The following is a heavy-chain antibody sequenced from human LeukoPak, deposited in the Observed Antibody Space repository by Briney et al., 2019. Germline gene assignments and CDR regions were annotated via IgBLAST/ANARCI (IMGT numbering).Heavy chain of an antibody. Sequence: PGGSLRLSCAASGFTFSNYSMNWVRQAPGKGLEWVSSISTSSSYIYYADSVKDRFTISRDDAKNSLYLQMNSLRAEDTAVYYCARGADDFWTGYYTCSDYWGHGTLVTVSS. CDR1: GFTFSNYS. V-gene: IGHV3-21*01. CDR2: ISTSSSYI. CDR3: ARGADDFWTGYYTCSDY. D-gene: IGHD3/OR15-3a*01. J-gene: IGHJ4*01.